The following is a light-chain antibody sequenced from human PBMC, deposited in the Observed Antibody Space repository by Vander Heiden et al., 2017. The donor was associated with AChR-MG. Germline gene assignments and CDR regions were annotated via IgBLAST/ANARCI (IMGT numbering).Light chain of an antibody. CDR3: QSYDSSLSGLYV. J-gene: IGLJ1*01. CDR2: GNS. V-gene: IGLV1-40*01. Sequence: QSVLTQPPSVSGAPGQRVTPSCTGSSSNIGAGYDVHWYQQLPGTAPNLLIFGNSNRPSGVPDRFSGSKSGTSASLAITGLQAEDEADYYCQSYDSSLSGLYVFGTGTKVTVL. CDR1: SSNIGAGYD.